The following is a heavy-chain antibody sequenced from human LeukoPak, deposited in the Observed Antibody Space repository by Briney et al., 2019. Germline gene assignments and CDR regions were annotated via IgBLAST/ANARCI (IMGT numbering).Heavy chain of an antibody. CDR2: MNSDGSSI. J-gene: IGHJ4*02. CDR1: GFNFRSYR. V-gene: IGHV3-74*01. Sequence: GGSLRLSCAASGFNFRSYRMHWVRQGAGKGLVWVSGMNSDGSSIVYADSVKGRFTISRDNANNTLYLQMNSLRAEDTAVYYCARGESSSWYDWGQGTLVTVSS. CDR3: ARGESSSWYD. D-gene: IGHD6-13*01.